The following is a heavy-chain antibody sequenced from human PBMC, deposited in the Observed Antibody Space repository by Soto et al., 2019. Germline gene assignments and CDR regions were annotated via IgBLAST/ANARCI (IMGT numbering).Heavy chain of an antibody. J-gene: IGHJ3*02. V-gene: IGHV3-33*01. Sequence: PGGSLRLSCAASGFTFSSYGMHWVRQAPGKGLEWVAVIWYDGSNKYYADSVKGRFTISRDNSKNTLYLQMNSLRAEDTAVYYCARSLSGWYVDAFDIWGQGTMVTVSS. CDR1: GFTFSSYG. D-gene: IGHD6-19*01. CDR2: IWYDGSNK. CDR3: ARSLSGWYVDAFDI.